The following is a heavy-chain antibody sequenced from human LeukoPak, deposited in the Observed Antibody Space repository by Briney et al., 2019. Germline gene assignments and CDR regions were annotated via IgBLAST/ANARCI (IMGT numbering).Heavy chain of an antibody. J-gene: IGHJ4*02. CDR3: ARVEWLQPIDY. Sequence: PSETLSLTCTVSGGSISTCNYYWGWIRQPPGKGLEWIGSIYYSGSTYYNPSLKSRVTISVDTSKNQFSLKLSSVTAADTAVYYCARVEWLQPIDYWGQGTLVTVSS. CDR1: GGSISTCNYY. V-gene: IGHV4-39*07. CDR2: IYYSGST. D-gene: IGHD5-12*01.